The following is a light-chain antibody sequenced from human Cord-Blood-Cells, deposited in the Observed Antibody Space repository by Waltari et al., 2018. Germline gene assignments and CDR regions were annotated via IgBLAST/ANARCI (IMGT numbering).Light chain of an antibody. CDR3: QAWDSSTVV. CDR2: QDS. CDR1: KSGEKY. J-gene: IGLJ2*01. Sequence: SYALTQPPSVSVSPGQTASITCPGDKSGEKYACWYQQKPGQSPVLVIYQDSKRPSGIPERFSGSNSGNTATLTISGTQAMDEADYYCQAWDSSTVVFGGGTKLTVL. V-gene: IGLV3-1*01.